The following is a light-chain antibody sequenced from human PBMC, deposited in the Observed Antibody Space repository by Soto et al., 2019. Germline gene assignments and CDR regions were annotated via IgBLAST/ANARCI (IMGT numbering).Light chain of an antibody. J-gene: IGLJ2*01. CDR2: SNN. Sequence: QSVLTQPPSASGTPGQRVTISCSGSSSNIGSNTVNWYQQLPGTAPKLLIYSNNQRPSGVPDRFSGSKSGTSASLAISGHQSEDEADYYCAAWDDSLNVVFGGGTQLTVL. V-gene: IGLV1-44*01. CDR3: AAWDDSLNVV. CDR1: SSNIGSNT.